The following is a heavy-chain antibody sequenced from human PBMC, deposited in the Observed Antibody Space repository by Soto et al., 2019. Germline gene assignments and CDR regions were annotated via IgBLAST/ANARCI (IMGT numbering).Heavy chain of an antibody. Sequence: SETLSLTCTVSGGSISSGGYFWSWIRQHPGKGLEWIGNIFYSGTTYYNPSLKSRVTISVDTSKNQFSLKLSSVTAADTAVYFCARGVLYWGQGTLVTVS. CDR1: GGSISSGGYF. CDR3: ARGVLY. D-gene: IGHD1-1*01. CDR2: IFYSGTT. J-gene: IGHJ4*02. V-gene: IGHV4-31*03.